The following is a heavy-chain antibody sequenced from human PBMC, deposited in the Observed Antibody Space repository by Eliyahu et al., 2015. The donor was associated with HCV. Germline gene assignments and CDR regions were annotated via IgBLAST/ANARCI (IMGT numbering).Heavy chain of an antibody. Sequence: EVQMVESGGGLVQPGGSLRLSCTASGFPFDSYWMTWARQAPGKGLEWVANIKEDGSQKNYVDSVKGRFTISRDNAKNSLFLQMNSLRAEDTAVYYCTRDPRQEVRGPWGQGTLVTVSS. CDR1: GFPFDSYW. D-gene: IGHD3-10*01. CDR2: IKEDGSQK. CDR3: TRDPRQEVRGP. V-gene: IGHV3-7*03. J-gene: IGHJ5*02.